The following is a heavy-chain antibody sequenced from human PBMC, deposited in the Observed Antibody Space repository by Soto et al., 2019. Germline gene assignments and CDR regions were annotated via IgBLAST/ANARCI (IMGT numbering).Heavy chain of an antibody. D-gene: IGHD3-9*01. J-gene: IGHJ6*02. Sequence: SVKVSCKASGGTFSSYAISWVRQAPGQGLERMGGIIPIFGTANYAQKIQGRVTITADESTSTAYIELSSLRSEDTAEYYCTASFRYDILTGYYSYYYGMDVWGQGTTVTVSS. CDR3: TASFRYDILTGYYSYYYGMDV. V-gene: IGHV1-69*13. CDR1: GGTFSSYA. CDR2: IIPIFGTA.